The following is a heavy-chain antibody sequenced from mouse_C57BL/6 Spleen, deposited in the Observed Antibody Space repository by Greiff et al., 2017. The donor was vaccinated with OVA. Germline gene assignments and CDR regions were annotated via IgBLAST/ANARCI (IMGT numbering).Heavy chain of an antibody. CDR1: GYTFTGYW. Sequence: SGAELMKPGASVKLSCKATGYTFTGYWIEWVKQRPGHGLEWIGEILPGSGSTNYNEKFKGKATFTADTYSNTAYMQLSSLTTEDSAIYYCARDYSILYYAMDYWGQGTSVTVSS. D-gene: IGHD2-5*01. J-gene: IGHJ4*01. V-gene: IGHV1-9*01. CDR3: ARDYSILYYAMDY. CDR2: ILPGSGST.